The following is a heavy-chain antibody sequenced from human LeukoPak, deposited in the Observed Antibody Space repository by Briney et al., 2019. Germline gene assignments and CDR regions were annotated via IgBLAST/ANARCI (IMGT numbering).Heavy chain of an antibody. CDR2: IYYSEST. V-gene: IGHV4-39*01. Sequence: SETLSLTCTVSGGSISSSRYYWGWIRHPPGKGLEWIGNIYYSESTYYNPSLKSRVTISVDTPKNQFSLKLSSVTAADTAVYYCAKQRRDGYNYFDYWGQGTLVTVSS. CDR3: AKQRRDGYNYFDY. CDR1: GGSISSSRYY. J-gene: IGHJ4*02. D-gene: IGHD5-24*01.